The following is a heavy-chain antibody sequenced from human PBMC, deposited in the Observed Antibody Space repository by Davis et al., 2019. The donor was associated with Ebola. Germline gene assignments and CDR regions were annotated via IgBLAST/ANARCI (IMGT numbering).Heavy chain of an antibody. CDR1: GFTFTLYA. CDR2: ISSSSSYI. V-gene: IGHV3-21*01. D-gene: IGHD3-3*01. Sequence: GESLKISCEASGFTFTLYAMSWVRQAPGKGLEWVSSISSSSSYIYYADSVKGRFTISRDNAKNSLYLQMNSLRAEDTAVYYCARGVGGYYDFWSGYVDYYYGMDVWGQGTTVTVSS. J-gene: IGHJ6*02. CDR3: ARGVGGYYDFWSGYVDYYYGMDV.